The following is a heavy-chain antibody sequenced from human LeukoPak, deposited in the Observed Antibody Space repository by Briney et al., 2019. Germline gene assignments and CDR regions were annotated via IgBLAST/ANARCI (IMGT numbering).Heavy chain of an antibody. CDR3: ARFGCIYGTTWSFWDF. V-gene: IGHV4-31*03. J-gene: IGHJ4*02. D-gene: IGHD3-3*02. Sequence: PSETLSLTCSVSGGSVSSAPYYWGWIRQHPGKGLEWIGYIYYSGSTYYNPSLKTRLTISLDTSKNQFSLRLSSVTAADTALYYCARFGCIYGTTWSFWDFWGQGTLVTVSS. CDR1: GGSVSSAPYY. CDR2: IYYSGST.